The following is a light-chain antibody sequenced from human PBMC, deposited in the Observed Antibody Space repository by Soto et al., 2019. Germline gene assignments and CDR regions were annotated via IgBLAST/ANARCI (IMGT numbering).Light chain of an antibody. CDR2: GAS. CDR1: QNVNSD. CDR3: QQYNKWPPLYT. Sequence: EIVMTQSPVILSVSPGERATLSCRASQNVNSDLAWYQQKPGQAPRILIYGASTRATDIPARISGSGSGTDLTLTINGLQSEAFAVYYCQQYNKWPPLYTFGQGTKLEIK. J-gene: IGKJ2*01. V-gene: IGKV3-15*01.